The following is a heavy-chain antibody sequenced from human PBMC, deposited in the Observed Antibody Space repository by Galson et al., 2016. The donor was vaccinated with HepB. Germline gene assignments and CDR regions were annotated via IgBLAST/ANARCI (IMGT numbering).Heavy chain of an antibody. CDR2: INPDGGGT. CDR1: GYTFTSCN. D-gene: IGHD3-16*01. V-gene: IGHV1-46*03. Sequence: SVKVSCKASGYTFTSCNVHWVRQAPGQGLEWMGFINPDGGGTAYAQKFRGRVTMTRDTSTCTVYTELSSLTSEDTAVYYCAILMTTPGAFDYWGQGTLVTASS. CDR3: AILMTTPGAFDY. J-gene: IGHJ4*02.